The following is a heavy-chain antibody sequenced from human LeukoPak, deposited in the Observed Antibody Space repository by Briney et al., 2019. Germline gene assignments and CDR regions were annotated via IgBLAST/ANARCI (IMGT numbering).Heavy chain of an antibody. Sequence: ASVKVSCKASGFTFNAYYIHWVRQAPGQGLEWMGWINPNTGDTNFAQKFQGRVTMTTDTSTSTAYMELRSLRSDDTAVYYCARAAGDYVATGWGQGTLVTVSS. D-gene: IGHD4-17*01. V-gene: IGHV1-2*02. CDR3: ARAAGDYVATG. J-gene: IGHJ4*02. CDR1: GFTFNAYY. CDR2: INPNTGDT.